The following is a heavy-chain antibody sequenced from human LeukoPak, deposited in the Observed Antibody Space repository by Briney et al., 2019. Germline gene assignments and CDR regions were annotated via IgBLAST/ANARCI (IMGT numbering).Heavy chain of an antibody. CDR2: IYYSGST. J-gene: IGHJ3*02. V-gene: IGHV4-31*03. CDR3: ASSRPIRFGEPPRTDAFDI. D-gene: IGHD3-10*01. Sequence: SQTLSLTCTVSGGSISSGGYYWSWIRQHPGKGLEWIGYIYYSGSTYYNPSLKSRVTISVDTSKNQFSLKLSSVTAADTAVYYCASSRPIRFGEPPRTDAFDIWGQGTMVTVSS. CDR1: GGSISSGGYY.